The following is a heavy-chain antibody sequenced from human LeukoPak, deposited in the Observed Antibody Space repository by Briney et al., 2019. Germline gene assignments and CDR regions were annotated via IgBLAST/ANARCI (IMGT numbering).Heavy chain of an antibody. Sequence: GGSLRLSCAASGFTFDDYAMHWVRQAPGKGLERVAGISWNSDTIGYADSVKGRFIISRDNARNSLYLQMNSLSTEDTALYFCAKDPSGIYTTGWWFDYWGQGTLVTVSS. J-gene: IGHJ4*02. CDR1: GFTFDDYA. CDR3: AKDPSGIYTTGWWFDY. V-gene: IGHV3-9*01. CDR2: ISWNSDTI. D-gene: IGHD6-19*01.